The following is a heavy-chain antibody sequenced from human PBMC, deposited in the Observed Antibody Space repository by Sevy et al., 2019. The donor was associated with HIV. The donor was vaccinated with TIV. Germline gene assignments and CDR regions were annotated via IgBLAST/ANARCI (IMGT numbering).Heavy chain of an antibody. CDR2: INPNRGGT. J-gene: IGHJ3*02. D-gene: IGHD6-13*01. CDR3: ARGGIAAAGTFDI. Sequence: ALVKVSCKASGYTFTGYYMHWVRQAPGQGLEWMGRINPNRGGTNYAQKFQGRVTMTRDTSIGTAYMELSRLRSDDTAGYYCARGGIAAAGTFDIWGQGTMVTVSS. CDR1: GYTFTGYY. V-gene: IGHV1-2*06.